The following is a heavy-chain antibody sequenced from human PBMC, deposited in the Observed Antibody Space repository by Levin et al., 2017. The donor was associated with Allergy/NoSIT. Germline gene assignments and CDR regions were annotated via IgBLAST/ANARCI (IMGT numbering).Heavy chain of an antibody. V-gene: IGHV3-23*01. CDR1: EFAFSSYA. CDR2: ISSSGGTT. Sequence: PGESLKISCAASEFAFSSYAMSWVRQAPGKGLEWVLAISSSGGTTYYPDSAKGRFTISRDNSKNILYLQMNSLRAEDTAVYYCAKHVISGTRAFDIWGQGTMVTVSS. CDR3: AKHVISGTRAFDI. J-gene: IGHJ3*02. D-gene: IGHD6-13*01.